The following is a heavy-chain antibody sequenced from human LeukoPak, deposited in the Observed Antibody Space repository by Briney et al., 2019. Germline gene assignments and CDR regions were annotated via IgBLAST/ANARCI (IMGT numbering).Heavy chain of an antibody. Sequence: GGSLRLSCAASGFTFSSYGMHWVRQAPGKGLEWVAFIRYDGSNKYYADSVKGRFTISRDNSKNTLYLQMNSLRAEDTAVYYCAREKGAIAAAGFNYMDVWGKGTTVTVSS. CDR1: GFTFSSYG. J-gene: IGHJ6*03. CDR3: AREKGAIAAAGFNYMDV. CDR2: IRYDGSNK. D-gene: IGHD6-13*01. V-gene: IGHV3-30*02.